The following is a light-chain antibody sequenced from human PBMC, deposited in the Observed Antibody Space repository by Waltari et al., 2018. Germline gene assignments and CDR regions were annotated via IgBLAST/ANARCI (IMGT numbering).Light chain of an antibody. V-gene: IGKV1-39*01. J-gene: IGKJ1*01. CDR2: AAS. Sequence: DIQLTHSPSSLSASVGDRVTITCRASQTINMFLNWYQQHPGKAPKLLIFAASNLQTGVPSRFSGSGSATHFTLTISSLQPEDFATYHCQQSYNTPWTFGQGTKVEIK. CDR1: QTINMF. CDR3: QQSYNTPWT.